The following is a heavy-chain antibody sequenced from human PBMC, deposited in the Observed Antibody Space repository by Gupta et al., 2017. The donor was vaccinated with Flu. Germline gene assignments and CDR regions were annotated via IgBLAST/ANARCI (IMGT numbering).Heavy chain of an antibody. CDR3: ARVVDTTPTSRFDL. CDR2: IWYDGSKK. Sequence: QVHLVESGGGVVQPGRSLRLSCAASGFPFSSYGFHWVRQAPGKGLEWVALIWYDGSKKNFADSVKGRFTISRDNSKNTVYLQMDSLRVEDTAVYYCARVVDTTPTSRFDLWGQGTLVTVSS. D-gene: IGHD5-18*01. V-gene: IGHV3-33*01. CDR1: GFPFSSYG. J-gene: IGHJ4*02.